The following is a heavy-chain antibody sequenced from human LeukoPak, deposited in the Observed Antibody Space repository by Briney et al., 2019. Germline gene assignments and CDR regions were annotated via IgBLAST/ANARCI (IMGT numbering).Heavy chain of an antibody. Sequence: PGGSLRLSCAASGFTFSSYEMNWVRQAPGKGLEWVSYISSSGSTIYYADSVKGRFTISRDNAKNSLYLQMNSLRAEDTAVYYCARPRDGVLDAFDIWGQGTMVTVSS. CDR3: ARPRDGVLDAFDI. V-gene: IGHV3-48*03. CDR1: GFTFSSYE. J-gene: IGHJ3*02. CDR2: ISSSGSTI. D-gene: IGHD5-24*01.